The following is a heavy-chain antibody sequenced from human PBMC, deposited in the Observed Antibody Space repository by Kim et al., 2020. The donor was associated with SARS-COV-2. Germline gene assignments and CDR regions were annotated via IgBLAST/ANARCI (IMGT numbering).Heavy chain of an antibody. Sequence: ASVKVSCKASGYTFTGYYMHWVRQAPGQGLEWMGRINPNSGGTNYAQKFQGRVTMTRDTSISTAYMELSRLRSDDTAVYYCARDLGPIVVVPAAMDWFDPWGQGTLVTVSS. CDR1: GYTFTGYY. D-gene: IGHD2-2*01. CDR2: INPNSGGT. CDR3: ARDLGPIVVVPAAMDWFDP. J-gene: IGHJ5*02. V-gene: IGHV1-2*06.